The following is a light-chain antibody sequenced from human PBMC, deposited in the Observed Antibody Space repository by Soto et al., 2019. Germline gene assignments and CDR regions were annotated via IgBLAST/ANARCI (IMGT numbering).Light chain of an antibody. CDR1: SSNIGAGYD. CDR2: GNS. CDR3: QSYDRSLRGSL. V-gene: IGLV1-40*01. Sequence: QPVLTQPPSVSGAPGQRVTSSCTGSSSNIGAGYDVHWYQQLPGTAPKLLISGNSNRPSGVPDRFSGSKFGTSASLAITGLQAEDEADYYCQSYDRSLRGSLFGGGTKLTVL. J-gene: IGLJ3*02.